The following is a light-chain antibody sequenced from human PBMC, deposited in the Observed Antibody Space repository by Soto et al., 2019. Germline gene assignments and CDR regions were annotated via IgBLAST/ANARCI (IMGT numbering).Light chain of an antibody. CDR3: PHRGNWPPP. Sequence: TLSLCPGERGTLLCLVSKGVSSYLAWYQQKPGQAPRLLIYKVSNRAAGIPARFSGSGSGTDFTLNISSVEAEDVAVYCCPHRGNWPPPFGQVTKV. J-gene: IGKJ1*01. CDR2: KVS. V-gene: IGKV3-11*01. CDR1: KGVSSY.